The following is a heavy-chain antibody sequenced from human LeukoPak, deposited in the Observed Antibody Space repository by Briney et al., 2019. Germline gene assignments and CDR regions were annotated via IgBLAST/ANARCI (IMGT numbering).Heavy chain of an antibody. V-gene: IGHV3-30-3*01. CDR1: GFTFSSYA. D-gene: IGHD6-13*01. CDR2: ISYDGSNK. CDR3: AKDGAPSSWYGYYYMDV. J-gene: IGHJ6*03. Sequence: GGSLRLSCAASGFTFSSYAMHWVRQAPGKGLEWVAVISYDGSNKYYADSVKGRFTISRDNSKNTLYLQMNSLRAEDTAVYYCAKDGAPSSWYGYYYMDVWGKGTTVTVSS.